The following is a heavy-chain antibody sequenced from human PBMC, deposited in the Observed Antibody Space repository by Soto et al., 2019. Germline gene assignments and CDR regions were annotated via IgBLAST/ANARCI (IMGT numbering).Heavy chain of an antibody. V-gene: IGHV3-74*01. Sequence: PGGSLRLSCVASGITFSGYWMHWVRQVPGKGLVWVARVDSAGSGTSYADSVKGRFTIPRDNAKNTLSLQMDSLRVEDTAVYYCATVFEHWGQGIPVTVSS. J-gene: IGHJ4*02. CDR3: ATVFEH. CDR1: GITFSGYW. CDR2: VDSAGSGT.